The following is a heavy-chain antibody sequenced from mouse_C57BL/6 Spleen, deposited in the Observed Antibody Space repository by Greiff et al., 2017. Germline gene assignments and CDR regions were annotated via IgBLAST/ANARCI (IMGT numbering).Heavy chain of an antibody. CDR1: GYSITSGYY. J-gene: IGHJ2*01. D-gene: IGHD1-1*01. CDR2: ISYGGST. V-gene: IGHV3-6*01. Sequence: ASGPGLVKPSQSLSLTCSVPGYSITSGYYWHWIRKFPGNTLAWMGYISYGGSTNYNQSLKNSISITRDTSKNPFFLKLKSVTTEDTATCYCARVHYGSSYVYFDSWGQGPTLTVSS. CDR3: ARVHYGSSYVYFDS.